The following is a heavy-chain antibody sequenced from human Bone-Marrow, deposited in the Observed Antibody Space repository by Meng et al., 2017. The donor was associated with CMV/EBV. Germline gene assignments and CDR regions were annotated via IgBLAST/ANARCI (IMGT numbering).Heavy chain of an antibody. V-gene: IGHV4-39*07. D-gene: IGHD6-13*01. CDR2: YSGST. J-gene: IGHJ4*02. CDR3: VASSSWYNQGDY. CDR1: GDSIGRSSYY. Sequence: SETLSLTCNVSGDSIGRSSYYWGWIRQPPGKGLEWIGYSGSTYHNPSLKSRVTISIDTSKNQFSLNLTSVTAADTAAYYCVASSSWYNQGDYWGQGTLVTVSS.